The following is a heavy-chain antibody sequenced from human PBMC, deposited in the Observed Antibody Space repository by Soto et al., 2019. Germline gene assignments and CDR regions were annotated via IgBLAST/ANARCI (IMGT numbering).Heavy chain of an antibody. Sequence: GGSLRLSCAASGFTLSDSWMIWVRQAPGKGLEWVANIKEDGSERHSADSVKGRFTISGDNAKNSLHLQMNSLRVEDTAVYYCIRGHTILAYWGQGTPVTVSS. J-gene: IGHJ4*02. V-gene: IGHV3-7*01. CDR2: IKEDGSER. D-gene: IGHD3-3*01. CDR1: GFTLSDSW. CDR3: IRGHTILAY.